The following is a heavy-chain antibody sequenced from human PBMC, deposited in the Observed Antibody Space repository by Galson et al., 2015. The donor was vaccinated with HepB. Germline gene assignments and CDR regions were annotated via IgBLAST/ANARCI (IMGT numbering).Heavy chain of an antibody. CDR3: ARVAVSGSLYRHLDI. V-gene: IGHV1-18*01. Sequence: SVTVSCKASGYTFNSYGISWVRQAPGQGLEWIGWSSTYNDNRNYGQNFQGRVTMTTDTSTGTAYMEVRSLRSDDTAIYFCARVAVSGSLYRHLDIWGQGTLVTVSS. J-gene: IGHJ4*02. CDR2: SSTYNDNR. D-gene: IGHD1-26*01. CDR1: GYTFNSYG.